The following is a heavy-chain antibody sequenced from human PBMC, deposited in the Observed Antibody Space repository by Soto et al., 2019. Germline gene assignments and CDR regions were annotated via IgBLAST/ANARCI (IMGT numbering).Heavy chain of an antibody. CDR3: ARGHVSSWFLFDY. CDR2: ISYSGGT. V-gene: IGHV4-31*03. J-gene: IGHJ4*02. Sequence: PSETLSLTCTVSGGSISSGGYYWSWVRQHPGKGLEWIGFISYSGGTYYNPSLKSRVAISVDTSKNQFSLKLSSVTAADTAVYYCARGHVSSWFLFDYWGQGTLVTVSS. D-gene: IGHD6-13*01. CDR1: GGSISSGGYY.